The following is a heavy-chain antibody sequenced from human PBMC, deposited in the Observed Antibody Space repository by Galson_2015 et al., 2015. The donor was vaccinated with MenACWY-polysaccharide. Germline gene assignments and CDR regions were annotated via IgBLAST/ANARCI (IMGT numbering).Heavy chain of an antibody. CDR1: GFTNDDYA. Sequence: SLRLSCAASGFTNDDYAMDWVRQAPGQGLEWVSAITGSGGSTYYVDSVKGRFTISRDNSNNALYLQMNGLRAEDTAVYYCAKRARVVVAVWYGMDVWGQGTTVTVSS. CDR2: ITGSGGST. V-gene: IGHV3-23*01. CDR3: AKRARVVVAVWYGMDV. D-gene: IGHD2-15*01. J-gene: IGHJ6*02.